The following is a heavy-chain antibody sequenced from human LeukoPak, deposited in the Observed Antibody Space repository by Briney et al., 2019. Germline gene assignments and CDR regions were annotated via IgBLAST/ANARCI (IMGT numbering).Heavy chain of an antibody. J-gene: IGHJ4*02. CDR2: INHSGST. CDR1: GGSISSYY. D-gene: IGHD6-19*01. Sequence: SETLSLTCTVSGGSISSYYWSWIRQPPGKGLEWIGEINHSGSTNYNPSLKSRVTISVDTSKNQFSLKLSSVTAADTAVYYCARHTYSSGWYLGYWGQGTLVTVSS. V-gene: IGHV4-34*01. CDR3: ARHTYSSGWYLGY.